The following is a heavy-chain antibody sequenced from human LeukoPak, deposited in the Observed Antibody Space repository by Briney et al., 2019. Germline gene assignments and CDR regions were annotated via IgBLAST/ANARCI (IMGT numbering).Heavy chain of an antibody. J-gene: IGHJ4*02. D-gene: IGHD3-22*01. CDR3: ARHRPYSSGYYYTYYFDY. CDR2: INHSGST. CDR1: RYSISSGYY. Sequence: PSETLSLTCSVSRYSISSGYYWSWIRQPPGKGLEWIGEINHSGSTNYNPSLKSRVTISVDTSKNQFSLKLSSVTAADTAVYYCARHRPYSSGYYYTYYFDYWGQGTLVTVSS. V-gene: IGHV4-34*01.